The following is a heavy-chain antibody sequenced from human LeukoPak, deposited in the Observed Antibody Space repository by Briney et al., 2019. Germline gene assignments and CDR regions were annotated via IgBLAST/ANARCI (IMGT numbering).Heavy chain of an antibody. CDR2: INSDGSST. CDR1: GFTFGSHW. V-gene: IGHV3-74*01. J-gene: IGHJ3*02. CDR3: TRGSVVAPISASDI. D-gene: IGHD2-21*02. Sequence: PGGSLRLSCAASGFTFGSHWMHWVRQAPGKGLLWISLINSDGSSTTYADSVKGRFTISRDNAKNTLYLQMDSLRAEDTAVYYCTRGSVVAPISASDIWGQGTMVTVSS.